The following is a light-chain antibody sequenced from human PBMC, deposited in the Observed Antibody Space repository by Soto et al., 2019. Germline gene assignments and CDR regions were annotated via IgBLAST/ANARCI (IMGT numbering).Light chain of an antibody. J-gene: IGKJ2*01. Sequence: DIQLTQSPSFLSASVGDRVTITCRASQGISSYLAWYQQKPGKAPKLLIYAASTLQSGVPSRFSGSGSGTEFTLTISSLQPEDFATYYCQQLNSYPPTYTFGQGTKLRSN. CDR3: QQLNSYPPTYT. CDR2: AAS. CDR1: QGISSY. V-gene: IGKV1-9*01.